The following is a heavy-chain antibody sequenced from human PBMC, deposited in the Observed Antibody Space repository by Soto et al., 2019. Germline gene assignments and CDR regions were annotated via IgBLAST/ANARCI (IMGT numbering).Heavy chain of an antibody. CDR3: ARSVFP. V-gene: IGHV4-31*03. Sequence: QVQLQESGPGLVKPSQTLSLTCTVSGGSISSGGYYWNWIRQHPGKGLEWIGYIYYIGSTYYNPSRRSRVTISLDTSKTQFSLELSALTAADTAVYYCARSVFPWGQGTLVTVSS. CDR1: GGSISSGGYY. J-gene: IGHJ5*02. CDR2: IYYIGST.